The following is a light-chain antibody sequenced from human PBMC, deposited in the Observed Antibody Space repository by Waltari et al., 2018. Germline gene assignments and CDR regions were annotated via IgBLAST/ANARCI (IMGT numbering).Light chain of an antibody. J-gene: IGLJ1*01. V-gene: IGLV2-11*01. CDR3: CSYAGSYTFG. CDR2: EVR. CDR1: TSDVGAYNY. Sequence: QSVLTQPRSVSGSPGQSVPISCAGTTSDVGAYNYVSWYQQHPGKAPKLMIYEVRHRPSGVPDRFSGSKSANTASLTISGLQAEDEADYYCCSYAGSYTFGFGTGTKVTV.